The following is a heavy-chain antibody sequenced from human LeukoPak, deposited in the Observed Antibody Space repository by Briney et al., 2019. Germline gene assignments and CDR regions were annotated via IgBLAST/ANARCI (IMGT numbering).Heavy chain of an antibody. Sequence: GGSLRLSCAASGFTFNSYAMEWVRQAPGKGLEWVAFIRYDGSNKYYADSVKGRFTISRDNPKNTLYLQMNSLRAEDTAVYYCAKDTPDRVEAAPDDYYFDYWGQGTLVTVSS. J-gene: IGHJ4*02. D-gene: IGHD6-13*01. CDR2: IRYDGSNK. V-gene: IGHV3-30*02. CDR1: GFTFNSYA. CDR3: AKDTPDRVEAAPDDYYFDY.